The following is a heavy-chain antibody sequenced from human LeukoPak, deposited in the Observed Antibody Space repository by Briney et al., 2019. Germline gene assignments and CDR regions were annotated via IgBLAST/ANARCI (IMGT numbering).Heavy chain of an antibody. J-gene: IGHJ4*02. Sequence: VSVKVSCKASGYPFTGYYMHWVRQAPGQGLEWMGWISPHSGATDYAQKFQGRVTMTRDTSISTDYMELSRLRSDDTAVYYCAREISARITMVRGVDYWGEGTLVTDSS. CDR3: AREISARITMVRGVDY. CDR2: ISPHSGAT. CDR1: GYPFTGYY. V-gene: IGHV1-2*02. D-gene: IGHD3-10*01.